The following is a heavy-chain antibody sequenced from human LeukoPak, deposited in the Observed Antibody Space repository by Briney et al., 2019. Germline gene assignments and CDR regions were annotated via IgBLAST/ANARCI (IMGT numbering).Heavy chain of an antibody. J-gene: IGHJ6*03. Sequence: GGSLRLSCAASGFTFSSYGMHWVRQALGKGLEWVAVIWYDGSNKYYADSVKGRFTISRDNSKNTLYLQMNSLRAEDTAVYYCAREGRYDFWSGYYYHYYYYMDVWGKGTTVTVSS. V-gene: IGHV3-33*01. CDR3: AREGRYDFWSGYYYHYYYYMDV. D-gene: IGHD3-3*01. CDR1: GFTFSSYG. CDR2: IWYDGSNK.